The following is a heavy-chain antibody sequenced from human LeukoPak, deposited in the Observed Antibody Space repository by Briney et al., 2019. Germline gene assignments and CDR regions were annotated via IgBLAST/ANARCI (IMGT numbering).Heavy chain of an antibody. CDR3: AREREFGYFDY. J-gene: IGHJ4*02. CDR2: FGTAGDT. D-gene: IGHD3-10*01. V-gene: IGHV3-13*03. Sequence: PGGSLRLSCAACGFTFSSYDMHWVRQATENGLEWVSAFGTAGDTYYPGSVKGQFTISRENAKNSLYLQMNSLRAEDTAVYYCAREREFGYFDYWGQGTLVTVSS. CDR1: GFTFSSYD.